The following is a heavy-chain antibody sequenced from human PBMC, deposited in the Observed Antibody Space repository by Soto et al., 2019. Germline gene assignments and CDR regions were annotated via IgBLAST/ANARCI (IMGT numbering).Heavy chain of an antibody. CDR1: GYSISSGYY. J-gene: IGHJ5*02. V-gene: IGHV4-38-2*01. Sequence: SEALSLTCAVSGYSISSGYYWGWIRQPPGKGLEWIGSIYHSGSTYYNPSLKSRVTISVDTSKNQFPLKLSSVTAADTAVYYCARTVVITGNWFDPWGQGTLVTVSS. CDR2: IYHSGST. D-gene: IGHD3-22*01. CDR3: ARTVVITGNWFDP.